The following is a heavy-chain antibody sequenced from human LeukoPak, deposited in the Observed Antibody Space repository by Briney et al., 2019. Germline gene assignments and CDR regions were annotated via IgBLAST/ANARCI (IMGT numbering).Heavy chain of an antibody. CDR2: INPNSGGT. J-gene: IGHJ5*02. Sequence: GASVKVSCKASGYTFTGYYMHWVRQAPGQGLEWMGWINPNSGGTNYSQKFQGRVTMTRDTSISTAYMELSRLRSDDTAVYYCARESKYYYGSGSSSATTDWFDPWGQGTLVTVSS. V-gene: IGHV1-2*02. D-gene: IGHD3-10*01. CDR3: ARESKYYYGSGSSSATTDWFDP. CDR1: GYTFTGYY.